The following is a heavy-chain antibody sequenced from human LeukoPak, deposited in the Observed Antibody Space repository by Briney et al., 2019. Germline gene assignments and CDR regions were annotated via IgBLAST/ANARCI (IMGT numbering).Heavy chain of an antibody. V-gene: IGHV1-18*01. Sequence: ASVTVSCKASGYTFTSYGISWVRQAPGQGLEWMGWISAYNGNTNYAHKLQGRVTMTTDTSTSTAYMELRSLRSDDTAVYYCARDGLWSTVTTLDAFDIWGQGTMVTVPS. CDR1: GYTFTSYG. CDR3: ARDGLWSTVTTLDAFDI. CDR2: ISAYNGNT. D-gene: IGHD4-17*01. J-gene: IGHJ3*02.